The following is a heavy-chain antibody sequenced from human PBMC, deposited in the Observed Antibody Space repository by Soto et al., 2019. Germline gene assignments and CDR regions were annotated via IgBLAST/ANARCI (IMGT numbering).Heavy chain of an antibody. Sequence: SVKVSCKASGGTFSSYAISWVRQAPGQGLEWMGGIIPIFGTANYAQKFQGRVTITADKSTSTAYMELSSLRSEDTAVYYCAQAGGTTVTSYYYYYGMDVWGQGTTVTVSS. J-gene: IGHJ6*02. CDR3: AQAGGTTVTSYYYYYGMDV. CDR2: IIPIFGTA. D-gene: IGHD4-17*01. CDR1: GGTFSSYA. V-gene: IGHV1-69*06.